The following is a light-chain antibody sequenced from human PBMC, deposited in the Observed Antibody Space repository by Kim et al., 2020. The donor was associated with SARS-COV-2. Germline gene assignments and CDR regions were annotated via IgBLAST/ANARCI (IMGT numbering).Light chain of an antibody. CDR1: QSIRNS. CDR3: QYRNNWL. Sequence: PGESATLSCRASQSIRNSLAWYQQRPGQPPRLLIYDASIRATGIPARFSGSGSGTDFSLTISSLEPEDFAVYYCQYRNNWLFVGGTKLEI. CDR2: DAS. V-gene: IGKV3-11*01. J-gene: IGKJ4*01.